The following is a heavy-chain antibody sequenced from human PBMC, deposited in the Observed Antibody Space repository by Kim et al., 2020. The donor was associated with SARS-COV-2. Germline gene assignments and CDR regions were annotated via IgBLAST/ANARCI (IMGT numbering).Heavy chain of an antibody. CDR2: ISWKSSAI. V-gene: IGHV3-9*01. J-gene: IGHJ6*02. CDR3: AKSQDGYHSYGMDV. CDR1: GFRFGDYA. Sequence: GGSLRLSCAASGFRFGDYAMHWVRQAPGKGLEWVSSISWKSSAIGYADSVKGRFSISRDNADHSLYLQMNSLRPEDTAVYFCAKSQDGYHSYGMDVWGPG.